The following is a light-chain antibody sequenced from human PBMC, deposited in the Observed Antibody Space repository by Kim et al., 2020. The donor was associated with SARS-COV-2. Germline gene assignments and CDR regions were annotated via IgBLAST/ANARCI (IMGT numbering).Light chain of an antibody. J-gene: IGLJ3*02. CDR1: NIGGKS. CDR2: YDS. CDR3: QVWDRTYDHVV. V-gene: IGLV3-21*04. Sequence: APGETARITGGGTNIGGKSVFWYQHKAGQAPVLVISYDSDRPSGISGRFSGSNSGDTATLTISRVEGEDEADYHCQVWDRTYDHVVFGGGTQLTVL.